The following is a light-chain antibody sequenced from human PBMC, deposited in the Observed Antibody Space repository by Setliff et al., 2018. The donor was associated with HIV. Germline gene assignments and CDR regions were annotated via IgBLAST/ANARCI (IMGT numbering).Light chain of an antibody. J-gene: IGLJ1*01. CDR2: EVS. Sequence: QSVLTQPASVSGSPGQSTTIPCTGTSSDIGRYNSVSWYQQNPGKAPKLMIYEVSGRPSGVSYRFSGSKSGTTAPLTISVLQTEDEADYFCSSYTSSGTIFVFGTGTKGTGL. CDR1: SSDIGRYNS. V-gene: IGLV2-14*01. CDR3: SSYTSSGTIFV.